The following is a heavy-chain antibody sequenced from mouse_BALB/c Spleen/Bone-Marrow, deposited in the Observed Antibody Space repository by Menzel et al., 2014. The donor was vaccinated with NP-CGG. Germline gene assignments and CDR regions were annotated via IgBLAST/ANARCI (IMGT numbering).Heavy chain of an antibody. J-gene: IGHJ2*01. D-gene: IGHD2-3*01. CDR2: INPYNDVT. CDR1: GYIFTSYV. V-gene: IGHV1-14*01. Sequence: EVKLVEPGPELVKPGTSVKMSCKASGYIFTSYVMDWVKQKPGQGLEWIGYINPYNDVTNYNEKFKGKATLTSDKSSSTAYMEASSLTSEDSAVYYCAREGWLLRFDYRGQGTTLTVSS. CDR3: AREGWLLRFDY.